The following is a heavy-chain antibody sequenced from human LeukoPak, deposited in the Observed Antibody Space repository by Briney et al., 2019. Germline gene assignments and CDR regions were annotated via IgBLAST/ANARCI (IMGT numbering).Heavy chain of an antibody. D-gene: IGHD3-22*01. Sequence: TGGSLRLSCAASGFTFSSYAMSWVRQAPGKGLEWDSAISGSGGSTHYADSVKGRFIISRDNSKNTLYLQMNSLKAEDTAVYYCAKETASGYGAFDIWGQGTMVTVSS. V-gene: IGHV3-23*01. CDR2: ISGSGGST. J-gene: IGHJ3*02. CDR1: GFTFSSYA. CDR3: AKETASGYGAFDI.